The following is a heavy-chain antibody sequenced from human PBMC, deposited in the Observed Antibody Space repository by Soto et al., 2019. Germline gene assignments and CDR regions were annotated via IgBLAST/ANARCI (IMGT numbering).Heavy chain of an antibody. V-gene: IGHV4-30-4*01. CDR3: ARGDCSSTSCYMGLIDNWFDP. CDR1: GGSISSGDYY. D-gene: IGHD2-2*02. CDR2: IYYSGST. Sequence: QVQLQESGPGLVKPSQTLSLTCTVSGGSISSGDYYWSWIRQPPGKGLEWIGYIYYSGSTYYNPSLKSRVTRSVDTSMNQYYPELSSVTAADTAVYYCARGDCSSTSCYMGLIDNWFDPWGQGNLVTVSS. J-gene: IGHJ5*02.